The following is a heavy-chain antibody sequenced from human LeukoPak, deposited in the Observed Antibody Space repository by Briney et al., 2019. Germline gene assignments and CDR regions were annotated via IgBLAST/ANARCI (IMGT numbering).Heavy chain of an antibody. D-gene: IGHD3-9*01. Sequence: GESLKISCKGSGYSFTSYWIGWVRQVPGKGLEWMGIIYPGDSDTRYSPSFQGQVTISADKSISTAYLQWSSLEASDTAMYYCARLGGDYDILTGYYTLDYWGQGTLVTVSS. J-gene: IGHJ4*02. CDR1: GYSFTSYW. V-gene: IGHV5-51*01. CDR2: IYPGDSDT. CDR3: ARLGGDYDILTGYYTLDY.